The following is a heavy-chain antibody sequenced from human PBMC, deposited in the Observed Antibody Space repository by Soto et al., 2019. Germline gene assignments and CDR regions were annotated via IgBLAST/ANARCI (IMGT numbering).Heavy chain of an antibody. CDR2: IYWNDDK. J-gene: IGHJ4*02. D-gene: IGHD3-3*01. V-gene: IGHV2-5*01. CDR1: GFSLSTRGVG. Sequence: QITLKESGPTLVKPTQTLTLTCTFYGFSLSTRGVGVGWIRQPPGKALEWLALIYWNDDKRYSTSLKSRLTSTKDSTKNHGVLTMTNMDPVDTATYDCAPGYYDFWSGYPYWGQGTLVTVFS. CDR3: APGYYDFWSGYPY.